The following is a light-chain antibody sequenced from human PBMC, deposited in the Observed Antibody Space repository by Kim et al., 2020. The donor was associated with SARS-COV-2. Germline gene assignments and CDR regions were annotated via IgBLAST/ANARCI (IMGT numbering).Light chain of an antibody. V-gene: IGKV3-15*01. Sequence: EIVMTQSPATLSVSPGERATLSCRASQSVSSNLAWYQQKPGQAPRLLIYGASTRATGIPARFSGSGSGTEFTLTISSLQSEDFAFYYCMQYNNWPPLTFGGGTKVDIK. CDR3: MQYNNWPPLT. J-gene: IGKJ4*01. CDR1: QSVSSN. CDR2: GAS.